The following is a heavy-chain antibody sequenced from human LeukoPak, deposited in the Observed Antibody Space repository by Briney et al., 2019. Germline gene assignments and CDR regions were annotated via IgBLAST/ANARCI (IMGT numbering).Heavy chain of an antibody. Sequence: ASVKVSCKASGYTFTSYGISWVRQAPGQGLEWMGWISAYNGNTNYAQKLQGRVTMTTDTSTSTAYMELRSLRSDDTAVYYCARDQGPYFDLEGVDYWGQGTLVTVSS. J-gene: IGHJ4*02. V-gene: IGHV1-18*01. CDR3: ARDQGPYFDLEGVDY. CDR1: GYTFTSYG. CDR2: ISAYNGNT. D-gene: IGHD3-9*01.